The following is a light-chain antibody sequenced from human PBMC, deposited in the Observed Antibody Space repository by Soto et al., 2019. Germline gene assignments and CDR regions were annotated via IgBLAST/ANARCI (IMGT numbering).Light chain of an antibody. CDR2: DAA. Sequence: DIQMTQSPATLSASVGDRVTITCRASQSVRSWLAWYQQKPGKAPKLLIFDAARLESGVPSWFSGSASGTEFTLTISSLQPDDFATYYCQQYDNYPLTFGGGTKVEIK. V-gene: IGKV1-5*01. CDR1: QSVRSW. J-gene: IGKJ4*01. CDR3: QQYDNYPLT.